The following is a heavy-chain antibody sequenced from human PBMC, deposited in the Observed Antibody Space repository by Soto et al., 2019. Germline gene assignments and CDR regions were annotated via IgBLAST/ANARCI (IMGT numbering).Heavy chain of an antibody. J-gene: IGHJ4*02. CDR3: ARNYGPGYTFDY. V-gene: IGHV4-59*08. D-gene: IGHD3-10*01. Sequence: SETLSLTCTVSGGSIRSYYWSWIRQPPGKGLEWIGYIYYSGSTNYNPSLKSRVTISVDTFKNQFSLKLSSVTAADTAMYYCARNYGPGYTFDYWGQGTLVTVSS. CDR1: GGSIRSYY. CDR2: IYYSGST.